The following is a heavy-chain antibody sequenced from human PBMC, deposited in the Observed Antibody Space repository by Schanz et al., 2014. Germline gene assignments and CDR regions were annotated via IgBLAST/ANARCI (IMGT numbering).Heavy chain of an antibody. D-gene: IGHD6-13*01. CDR1: GFTVSKNY. CDR2: LTGSGTTT. Sequence: EVQLVESGGDLVQPGGSQRLSCAASGFTVSKNYMSWVRQAPGKGLEWVSALTGSGTTTYYADSVKGRFTISRDNSKNTLDLQMNSLRAEDTAIYYCAKDLAAVGVFDYWGQGSLVTVSP. V-gene: IGHV3-23*04. J-gene: IGHJ4*02. CDR3: AKDLAAVGVFDY.